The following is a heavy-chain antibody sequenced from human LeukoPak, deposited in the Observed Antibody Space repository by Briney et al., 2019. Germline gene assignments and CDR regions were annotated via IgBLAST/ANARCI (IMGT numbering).Heavy chain of an antibody. Sequence: PGGPLRLSCAASGFTFDDYAMHWVRQAPGKGLEWVSGISWNSGSIGYADSVKGRFTISRDNAKNSLYLQMNSLRAEDTALYYCAKDKDTMVRGVTYYFDYWGQGTLVTVSS. D-gene: IGHD3-10*01. J-gene: IGHJ4*02. V-gene: IGHV3-9*01. CDR2: ISWNSGSI. CDR1: GFTFDDYA. CDR3: AKDKDTMVRGVTYYFDY.